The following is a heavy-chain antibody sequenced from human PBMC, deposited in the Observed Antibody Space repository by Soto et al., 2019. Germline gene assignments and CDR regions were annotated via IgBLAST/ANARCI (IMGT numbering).Heavy chain of an antibody. J-gene: IGHJ6*02. CDR1: GGSISSGDYY. Sequence: SETLSLTCTVSGGSISSGDYYWSWIRQPPGKGLEWIGYIYYSGSTYYNPSLKSRVTISVDTSKNQFSLKLSSVTAEDTAVYYCARVRSWGFSYYYYGMDVWGQGTTVTVSS. CDR3: ARVRSWGFSYYYYGMDV. D-gene: IGHD3-10*01. CDR2: IYYSGST. V-gene: IGHV4-30-4*01.